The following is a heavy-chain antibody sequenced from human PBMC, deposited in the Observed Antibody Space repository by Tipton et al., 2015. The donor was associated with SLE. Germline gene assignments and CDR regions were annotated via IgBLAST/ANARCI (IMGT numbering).Heavy chain of an antibody. J-gene: IGHJ2*01. V-gene: IGHV4-31*03. CDR1: GGSISNPAYY. CDR3: ARVPKGLWYFNL. CDR2: FYYRGTT. Sequence: LSLTCTVSGGSISNPAYYWSWIRQHPGRGLEWIANFYYRGTTYYNPSLKSRISVSVDTSQNQFSLKVNSVTAADTAVYYCARVPKGLWYFNLWGRGTLVTVSS.